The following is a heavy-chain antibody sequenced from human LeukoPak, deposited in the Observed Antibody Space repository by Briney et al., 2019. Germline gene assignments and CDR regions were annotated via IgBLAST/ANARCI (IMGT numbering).Heavy chain of an antibody. Sequence: PGGSLRLSCAVSGFTFTSYAMSWVRQPPGKGLERVSAIIGSGGSTYYADSVKRRFTISRDNSKNTLYLQMKSLRAEDTAVYYCAKFGGYSGYDSGYYYYYYMDVWGKGTTVTVSS. CDR1: GFTFTSYA. CDR2: IIGSGGST. D-gene: IGHD5-12*01. V-gene: IGHV3-23*01. J-gene: IGHJ6*03. CDR3: AKFGGYSGYDSGYYYYYYMDV.